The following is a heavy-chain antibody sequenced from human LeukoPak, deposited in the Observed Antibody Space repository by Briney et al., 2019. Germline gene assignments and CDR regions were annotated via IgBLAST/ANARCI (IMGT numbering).Heavy chain of an antibody. Sequence: GDSLKISCKGSGYSFTSYWIGWVRQMPGKGLEWMGIIYPGDSDTRYSPSFQGQVTISADKSIGTAYLQWSSLKASDTAMYYCARPSGPPPNPDAFDIWGQGTMVTVSA. CDR3: ARPSGPPPNPDAFDI. V-gene: IGHV5-51*01. CDR2: IYPGDSDT. J-gene: IGHJ3*02. CDR1: GYSFTSYW.